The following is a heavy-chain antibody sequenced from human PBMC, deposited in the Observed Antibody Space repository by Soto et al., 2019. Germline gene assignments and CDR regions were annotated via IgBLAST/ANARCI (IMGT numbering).Heavy chain of an antibody. CDR1: GFTFSNYV. Sequence: QVQLVESGGGVVQPGRTLRLSCAASGFTFSNYVMHWVRQAPGKRLEWVAVIAYDGTNKYYADSVKGRFTISRDSSKNNRHLEMNSQKREETAVYYCAKDCERLAVLMDATFSQYYYYQSGMGVWGQGTPVSVSS. CDR2: IAYDGTNK. J-gene: IGHJ6*02. V-gene: IGHV3-30*18. D-gene: IGHD2-15*01. CDR3: AKDCERLAVLMDATFSQYYYYQSGMGV.